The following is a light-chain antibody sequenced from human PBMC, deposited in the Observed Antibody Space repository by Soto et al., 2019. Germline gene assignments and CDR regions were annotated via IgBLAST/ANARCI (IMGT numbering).Light chain of an antibody. V-gene: IGKV1-39*01. J-gene: IGKJ5*01. Sequence: IQMTLSLSSLSASEGDRVTITCRASQSISSYLNWYRQKPGKAPKLLIYAASSLQSVVTSRFSGSGSGTDFTLTISSLQPEDFATYYCQQSYSTPPITFGQGTRLEIK. CDR2: AAS. CDR3: QQSYSTPPIT. CDR1: QSISSY.